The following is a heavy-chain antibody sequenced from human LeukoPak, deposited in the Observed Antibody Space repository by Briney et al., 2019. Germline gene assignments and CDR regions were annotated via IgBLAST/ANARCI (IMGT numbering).Heavy chain of an antibody. V-gene: IGHV1-2*02. CDR1: GYTFTGYY. CDR2: INPNSGGT. D-gene: IGHD3-16*02. J-gene: IGHJ4*02. Sequence: GASVKVSCKASGYTFTGYYMHWVRQAPGQGLEWMGWINPNSGGTNYAQKFQGRVTMTKDTSISTAYMELRSLRSDDTAVYYCARDDYVWGSYRYFVSFDYWGQGTLVTVSS. CDR3: ARDDYVWGSYRYFVSFDY.